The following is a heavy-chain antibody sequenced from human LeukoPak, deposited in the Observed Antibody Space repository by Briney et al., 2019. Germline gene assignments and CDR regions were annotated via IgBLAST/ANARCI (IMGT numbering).Heavy chain of an antibody. V-gene: IGHV3-30*18. CDR1: GFTFSSYG. D-gene: IGHD3-16*01. CDR3: AKDVEAKGEYYFDY. Sequence: GRSLRLSCAASGFTFSSYGMHWVRQAPGKGLEWVAVISYDGSNKYYADSVKGRFTISRDNSKNTLYLQMNSLRAEDTAVYYCAKDVEAKGEYYFDYWGQGTLVTVSS. CDR2: ISYDGSNK. J-gene: IGHJ4*02.